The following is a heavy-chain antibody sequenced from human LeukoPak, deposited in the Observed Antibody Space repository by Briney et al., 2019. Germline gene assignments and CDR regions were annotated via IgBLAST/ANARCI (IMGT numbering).Heavy chain of an antibody. Sequence: SETLSLTCTVSGGSISRYYWSWIRQPAGKGLEWIGRIYTSGSTNYNPSLKSRVTMSVDTSKNQFSLKLSSVTAADTAVYYCASMDNWNAQVDYWGQGTLVTVSS. J-gene: IGHJ4*02. D-gene: IGHD1-20*01. CDR3: ASMDNWNAQVDY. CDR2: IYTSGST. CDR1: GGSISRYY. V-gene: IGHV4-4*07.